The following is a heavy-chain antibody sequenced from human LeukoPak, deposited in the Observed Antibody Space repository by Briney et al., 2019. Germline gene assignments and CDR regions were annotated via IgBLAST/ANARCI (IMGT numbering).Heavy chain of an antibody. CDR2: IRYDESNK. CDR3: TRSMDSSGYYFRYFDL. Sequence: GGSLRLSCAASGFTFSSYGMHWVRQAPGKGLQWVTFIRYDESNKHYAHSVKGRFTISRDNSKNTLYLQMNSLRAEDTAVYYCTRSMDSSGYYFRYFDLWGRGTLVTVSS. V-gene: IGHV3-30*02. D-gene: IGHD3-22*01. J-gene: IGHJ2*01. CDR1: GFTFSSYG.